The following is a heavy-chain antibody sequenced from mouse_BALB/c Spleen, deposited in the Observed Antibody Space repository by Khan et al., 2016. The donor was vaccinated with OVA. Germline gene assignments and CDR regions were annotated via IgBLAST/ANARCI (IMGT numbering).Heavy chain of an antibody. D-gene: IGHD2-1*01. CDR2: ISNGGGKT. J-gene: IGHJ4*01. Sequence: EVELVESGGGLVQPGGSLKLSCATSGFTFRDYYMYWFRQTPEKRLEWVAYISNGGGKTYYPDTVKGRFTISSDNAKNTLYLQVSRLKSEDTAMYYCARHGDGKGDAMDHWGPGTSVTVSS. CDR3: ARHGDGKGDAMDH. V-gene: IGHV5-12*02. CDR1: GFTFRDYY.